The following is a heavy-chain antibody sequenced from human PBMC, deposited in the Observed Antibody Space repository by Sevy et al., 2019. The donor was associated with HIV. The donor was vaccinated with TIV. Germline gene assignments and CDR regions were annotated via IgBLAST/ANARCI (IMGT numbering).Heavy chain of an antibody. Sequence: GGSLRLSCAASGFTFSDYYMSWIRQPPGKGLEWVSYISSSGSTIYYADSVKGRFTISRDNAKNSLYLQMNSLRAEDTAVYYCARGRRSLIHNYGMDVWGQGTTVTVSS. J-gene: IGHJ6*02. CDR1: GFTFSDYY. CDR3: ARGRRSLIHNYGMDV. D-gene: IGHD5-18*01. V-gene: IGHV3-11*01. CDR2: ISSSGSTI.